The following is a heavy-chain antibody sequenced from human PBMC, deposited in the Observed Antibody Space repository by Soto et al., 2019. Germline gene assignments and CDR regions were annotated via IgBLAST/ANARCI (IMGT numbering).Heavy chain of an antibody. CDR2: IKRTTDSAPT. Sequence: GGSLRLSCAASGFTFSETWMNWVRQAPGKGLEWVARIKRTTDSAPTDYAAPVRGRFTISRDDSRNTVLMQMDSLKAEDTGMYYCTADLVSSSAWANDYWGPGTLVTVSS. V-gene: IGHV3-15*07. CDR1: GFTFSETW. J-gene: IGHJ4*02. D-gene: IGHD6-19*01. CDR3: TADLVSSSAWANDY.